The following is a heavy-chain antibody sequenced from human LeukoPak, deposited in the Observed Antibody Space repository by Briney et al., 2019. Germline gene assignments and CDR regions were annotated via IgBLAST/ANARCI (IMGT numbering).Heavy chain of an antibody. V-gene: IGHV4-31*03. CDR3: ARDRCRGRDCGGFHY. CDR1: RGSITSAGVC. D-gene: IGHD2-21*01. Sequence: VSLPCTLSRGSITSAGVCWNWIRRQRGKGLEWYCYIYHTGTTYYNPSLKGRVTMSVDTSKNQFSLNLSSVSAADTAVYYCARDRCRGRDCGGFHYWGQRSLVTVSS. J-gene: IGHJ4*02. CDR2: IYHTGTT.